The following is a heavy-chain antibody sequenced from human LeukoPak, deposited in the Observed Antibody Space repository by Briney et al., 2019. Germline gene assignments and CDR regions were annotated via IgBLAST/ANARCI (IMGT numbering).Heavy chain of an antibody. D-gene: IGHD2/OR15-2a*01. Sequence: PGGSLRLSCAASGFTFSTYWMSWVRQAPGKGLEWVANIKQDGSEKYYVDSVKGRFTISRDNAKNSLYLQMNSLRAEDTAVYYCAKEYEYQEGGFDYWGQGTLVTVSS. J-gene: IGHJ4*02. CDR1: GFTFSTYW. V-gene: IGHV3-7*01. CDR3: AKEYEYQEGGFDY. CDR2: IKQDGSEK.